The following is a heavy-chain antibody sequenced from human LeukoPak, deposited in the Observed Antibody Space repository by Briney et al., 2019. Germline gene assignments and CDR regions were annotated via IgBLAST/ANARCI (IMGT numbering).Heavy chain of an antibody. J-gene: IGHJ4*02. CDR1: GFTFSSYG. CDR2: IWYDGSNK. V-gene: IGHV3-33*01. D-gene: IGHD3-9*01. Sequence: GRSLRLSCAASGFTFSSYGMHWVRQAPGKGLEWVAVIWYDGSNKYYADSVKGRFTISRDNSKNTLYLQMNSLRAEDTAVYYCARDQRYFDWLSGPDYWGQGTLVTVSS. CDR3: ARDQRYFDWLSGPDY.